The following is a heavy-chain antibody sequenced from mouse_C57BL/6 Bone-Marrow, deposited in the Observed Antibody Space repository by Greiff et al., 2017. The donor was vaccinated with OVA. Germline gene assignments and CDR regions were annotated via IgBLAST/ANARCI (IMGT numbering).Heavy chain of an antibody. V-gene: IGHV1-55*01. CDR3: ARGDSAGFYYFDY. J-gene: IGHJ2*01. D-gene: IGHD3-2*02. CDR1: GYTFTSYW. Sequence: VQLQQPGAELVQPGASVKMSCKASGYTFTSYWITWVKQRPGQGLEWIGDIYPGSGSTNYNEKFKSKATLTVDTSSSTAYMQLSSLTSEDSAVYYCARGDSAGFYYFDYWGQGTTLTVSS. CDR2: IYPGSGST.